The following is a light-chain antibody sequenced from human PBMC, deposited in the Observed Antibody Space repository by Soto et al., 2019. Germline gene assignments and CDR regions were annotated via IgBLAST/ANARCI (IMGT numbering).Light chain of an antibody. J-gene: IGKJ1*01. CDR2: AAS. CDR1: QSISSY. CDR3: QQSYSTRWT. Sequence: DIQMTQSPSSLSASVGDRVTITCRASQSISSYLNWYQQKPGKAPKLLIYAASSLQSGVPSRSSGSGSGTDFTLTISSLQPEDFATYYCQQSYSTRWTFGQGTKVDI. V-gene: IGKV1-39*01.